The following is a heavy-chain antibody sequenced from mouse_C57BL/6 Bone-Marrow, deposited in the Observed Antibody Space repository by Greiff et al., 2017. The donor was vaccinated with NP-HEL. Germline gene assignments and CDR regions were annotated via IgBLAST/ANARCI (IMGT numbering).Heavy chain of an antibody. V-gene: IGHV1-59*01. Sequence: VQLQQPGAELVRPGTSVKLSCKASGYTFTSYWMHWVKQRPGQGLEWIGVIDPSDSYTNYNQKFKGKATLTVDTSSSTAYMQLSSLTSEDSAVYYCARRDDFDYWGQGTTLTVSS. CDR2: IDPSDSYT. CDR1: GYTFTSYW. J-gene: IGHJ2*01. D-gene: IGHD3-3*01. CDR3: ARRDDFDY.